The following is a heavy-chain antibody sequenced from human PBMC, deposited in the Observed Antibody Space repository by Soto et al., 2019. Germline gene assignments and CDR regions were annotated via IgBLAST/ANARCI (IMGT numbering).Heavy chain of an antibody. CDR3: VRWSYLDY. Sequence: SETLSLTCTVSGDSIRSYYWSWIRQPPGKGLEWIGYIYYSGYTSYNPSLKSRVTISVDTSKNQFSLKLNSVTAADTAVYYCVRWSYLDYWGQGTRVTVSS. CDR2: IYYSGYT. J-gene: IGHJ4*02. CDR1: GDSIRSYY. V-gene: IGHV4-59*01. D-gene: IGHD3-3*01.